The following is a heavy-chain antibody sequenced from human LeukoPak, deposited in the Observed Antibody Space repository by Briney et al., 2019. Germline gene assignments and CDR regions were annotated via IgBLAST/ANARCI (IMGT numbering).Heavy chain of an antibody. CDR2: IYYSGST. Sequence: SETLSLTCTVSGGSISSSSYYWGWIRQPPGKGLEWIGSIYYSGSTYYNPSLKSRVTISVDTSKNQFSLKLSSVTAADTAVYYCARHAASNYRIGVSPFDPWGQGTLVTVSS. D-gene: IGHD4-11*01. CDR3: ARHAASNYRIGVSPFDP. J-gene: IGHJ5*02. V-gene: IGHV4-39*01. CDR1: GGSISSSSYY.